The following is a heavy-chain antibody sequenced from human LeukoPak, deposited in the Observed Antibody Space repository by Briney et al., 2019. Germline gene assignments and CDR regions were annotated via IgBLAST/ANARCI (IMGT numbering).Heavy chain of an antibody. CDR1: GFTFDDYA. CDR2: ISWNSGSI. CDR3: AKGRYSYGFDY. J-gene: IGHJ4*02. V-gene: IGHV3-9*01. Sequence: PGRSLRLSCAASGFTFDDYAMHWVRQAPGKGLEWVSGISWNSGSIGYADSVKGRFTISRDNAKNSLYLQMNSLRAGDTALYYCAKGRYSYGFDYWGQGTLVTVSS. D-gene: IGHD5-18*01.